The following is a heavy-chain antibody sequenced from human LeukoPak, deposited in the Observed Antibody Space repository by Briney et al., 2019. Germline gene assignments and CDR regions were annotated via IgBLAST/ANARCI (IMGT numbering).Heavy chain of an antibody. V-gene: IGHV3-23*01. CDR2: ISGRGSGGST. D-gene: IGHD3-22*01. CDR3: AKSVFDSSGDPYMDV. Sequence: PGGSLRLSCAASGFTFSSSAMSWVRQAPGKGLEWVSNISGRGSGGSTYYADSVKGRFSISRDNSKNTLYLQMNSLRAEDTAVYYCAKSVFDSSGDPYMDVWGKGTTVSISS. J-gene: IGHJ6*03. CDR1: GFTFSSSA.